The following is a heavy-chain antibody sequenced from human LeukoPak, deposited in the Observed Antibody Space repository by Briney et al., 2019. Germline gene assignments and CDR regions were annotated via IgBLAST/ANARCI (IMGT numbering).Heavy chain of an antibody. V-gene: IGHV4-59*01. CDR3: ARGTYGSGSYLPSYYFDY. CDR2: IYYSGST. CDR1: GGSISSYC. D-gene: IGHD3-10*01. J-gene: IGHJ4*02. Sequence: PSETLSLTCTVSGGSISSYCWSWIRQPPGKGLEWIGYIYYSGSTNYNPSLKSRVTISVDTSKNQFSLKLSSVTAADTAVYYCARGTYGSGSYLPSYYFDYWGQGTLVTASS.